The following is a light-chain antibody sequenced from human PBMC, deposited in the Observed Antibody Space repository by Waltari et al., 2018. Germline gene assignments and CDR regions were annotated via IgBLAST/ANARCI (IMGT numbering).Light chain of an antibody. CDR2: DAS. CDR3: QQRSDWPPGFT. Sequence: DIVLTQSPATLSLSPGERATLPCRASQSVSSYVVWYQQKPGQTPRLLIYDASNRATGIPARFSGSGSGTDFTLTISSLEPEDFAVYYCQQRSDWPPGFTFGPGTKVDIK. CDR1: QSVSSY. V-gene: IGKV3-11*01. J-gene: IGKJ3*01.